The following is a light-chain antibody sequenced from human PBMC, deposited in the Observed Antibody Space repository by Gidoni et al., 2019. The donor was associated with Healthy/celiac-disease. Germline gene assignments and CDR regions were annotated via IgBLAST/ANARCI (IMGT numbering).Light chain of an antibody. V-gene: IGLV3-1*01. CDR2: QDS. J-gene: IGLJ2*01. Sequence: SYALTQPPSVSVYPGQTASITCSGDKLGDKYACWYQQKPGQSPVLVSYQDSKRPSGIPERFSGSNSGNTATLTISGTQAMDEADYYCQAWDSSTVVFGGGTKLTVL. CDR3: QAWDSSTVV. CDR1: KLGDKY.